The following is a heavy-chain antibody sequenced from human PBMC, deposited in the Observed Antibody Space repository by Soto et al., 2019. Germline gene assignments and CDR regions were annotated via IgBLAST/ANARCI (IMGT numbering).Heavy chain of an antibody. CDR1: VFALTTNRIG. Sequence: PRASRRLSFYFSVFALTTNRIGVGWIRQPPGKALEWLALIYWGDDKRYSPSLKSRLTITKDTSKNQVVLTMTNMDPVYTATYYCAHRMPDGEAAASAYFEHGGQGTLVIVSS. V-gene: IGHV2-5*02. D-gene: IGHD6-13*01. CDR3: AHRMPDGEAAASAYFEH. J-gene: IGHJ1*01. CDR2: IYWGDDK.